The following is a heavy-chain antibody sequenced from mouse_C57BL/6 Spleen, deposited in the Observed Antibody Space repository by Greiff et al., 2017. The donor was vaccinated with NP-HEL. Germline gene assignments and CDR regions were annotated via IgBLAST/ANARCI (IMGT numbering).Heavy chain of an antibody. J-gene: IGHJ4*01. Sequence: VQLKQSGPELVKPGASVKISCKASGYSFTGYYMNWVKQSPEKSLEWIGEINPYTGGTTYNQKFKAKATLTVDKSSSTAYMQLKSLTSEDSAVYYCARGAYSYDYAMDYWGQGTSVTVSS. D-gene: IGHD2-12*01. CDR3: ARGAYSYDYAMDY. CDR1: GYSFTGYY. CDR2: INPYTGGT. V-gene: IGHV1-42*01.